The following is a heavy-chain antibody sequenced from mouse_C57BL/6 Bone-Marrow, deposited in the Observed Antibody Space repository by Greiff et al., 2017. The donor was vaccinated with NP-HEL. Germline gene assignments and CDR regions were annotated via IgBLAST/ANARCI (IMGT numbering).Heavy chain of an antibody. V-gene: IGHV5-6*01. CDR2: ISSGGSYT. CDR3: AKIYYYGSSFYYFDY. D-gene: IGHD1-1*01. Sequence: EVMLVESGGDLVKPGGSLKLSCAASGFTFSSYGMSWVRQTPDKRLEWVATISSGGSYTYYPDSVKGRFTISRDNAKNTLYLQMSSLKSEDTAMYYCAKIYYYGSSFYYFDYWGQGTTLTVSS. CDR1: GFTFSSYG. J-gene: IGHJ2*01.